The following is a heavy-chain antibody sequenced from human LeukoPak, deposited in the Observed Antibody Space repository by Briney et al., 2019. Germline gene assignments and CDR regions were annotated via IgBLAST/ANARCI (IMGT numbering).Heavy chain of an antibody. CDR1: GFTFDVYA. CDR2: ISWNSGSI. Sequence: GGSLRLSCAASGFTFDVYAMLWVRQAPGKGLEWVSGISWNSGSIGYADSVKGRFTISRDNAKNSLYLQMNSLRAEDTALYYCARSSYYDSSGHFDYWGQGTLVTVSS. V-gene: IGHV3-9*01. CDR3: ARSSYYDSSGHFDY. D-gene: IGHD3-22*01. J-gene: IGHJ4*02.